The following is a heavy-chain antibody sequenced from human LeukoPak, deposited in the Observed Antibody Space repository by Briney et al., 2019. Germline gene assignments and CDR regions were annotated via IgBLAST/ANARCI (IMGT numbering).Heavy chain of an antibody. CDR1: VYTFNNFV. Sequence: GASVKVSCTASVYTFNNFVISWVRQAPGQGLEWVGWISPHTYTTKYAQKVQGRLTMTTDASTTTVYMELRSLRFDDTAVYFCARGQSMYYWGQGAPVTVSS. D-gene: IGHD3-16*01. CDR3: ARGQSMYY. CDR2: ISPHTYTT. J-gene: IGHJ4*02. V-gene: IGHV1-18*01.